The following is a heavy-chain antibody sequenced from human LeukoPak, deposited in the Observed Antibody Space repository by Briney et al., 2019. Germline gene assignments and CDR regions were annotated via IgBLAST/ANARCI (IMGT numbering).Heavy chain of an antibody. CDR3: AGDTTVPALLWFGELEGYDAFDI. D-gene: IGHD3-10*01. J-gene: IGHJ3*02. Sequence: GASVKVSCKASGYTFTSYAMHWVRQAPGQRLEWMGWINAGNGNTKYSQKFQGRVTITRDTSASTAYMELSSLRSEDTAVYYCAGDTTVPALLWFGELEGYDAFDIWGQGTMVTVSS. V-gene: IGHV1-3*01. CDR1: GYTFTSYA. CDR2: INAGNGNT.